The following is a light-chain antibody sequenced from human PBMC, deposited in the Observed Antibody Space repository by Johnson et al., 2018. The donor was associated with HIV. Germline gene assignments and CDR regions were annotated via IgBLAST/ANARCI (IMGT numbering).Light chain of an antibody. CDR3: GTWDSSLSAGLLV. CDR1: SSNIGNNY. Sequence: QSVLTQPPSVSAAPGQKVTISCSGSSSNIGNNYVSWYQQLPGTAPKLLIYENNKRPSGIPDRFSGSKSGTSATLGITGLQTGDAADYDCGTWDSSLSAGLLVCGTGTKVTVL. J-gene: IGLJ1*01. CDR2: ENN. V-gene: IGLV1-51*02.